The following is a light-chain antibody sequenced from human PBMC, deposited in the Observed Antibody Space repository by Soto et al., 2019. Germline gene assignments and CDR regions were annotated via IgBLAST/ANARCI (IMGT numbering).Light chain of an antibody. Sequence: QSALTQPPSASGSPGQSVTISCTGTSSDVGGYKYVSWYQQHPGKAPKLMIFEVNKRPSGVPDRFSGSKSGNMASLTVSGLQAEDEADYYCSSYAGINNLGVFGTGTKLT. V-gene: IGLV2-8*01. CDR1: SSDVGGYKY. CDR3: SSYAGINNLGV. J-gene: IGLJ1*01. CDR2: EVN.